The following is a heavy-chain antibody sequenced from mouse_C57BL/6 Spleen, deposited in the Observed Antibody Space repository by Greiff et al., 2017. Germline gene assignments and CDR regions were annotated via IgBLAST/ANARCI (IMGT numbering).Heavy chain of an antibody. Sequence: LQESGAELVRPGTSVKVSCKASGYAFTNYLIEWVKQRPGQGLEWIGVINPGSGGTNYNEKFKGKATLTADKSSSTAYMQLNSLTSEDSAVYFCARGVITTVSDYWGQGTTLTVSS. J-gene: IGHJ2*01. CDR3: ARGVITTVSDY. CDR2: INPGSGGT. D-gene: IGHD1-1*01. CDR1: GYAFTNYL. V-gene: IGHV1-54*01.